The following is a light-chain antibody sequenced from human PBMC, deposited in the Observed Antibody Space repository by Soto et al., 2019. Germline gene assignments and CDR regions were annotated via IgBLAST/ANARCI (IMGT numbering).Light chain of an antibody. J-gene: IGLJ3*02. CDR2: ENN. CDR1: SYNIGNNY. CDR3: GTWDSSLSAHWV. V-gene: IGLV1-51*02. Sequence: QSVLTQPPSVSAAPGQTVTISCSGSSYNIGNNYVSWYQQLPGTAPKLLIYENNKRPSRTPDRFSGSKSGTSATLGITGLQTGDEADYYCGTWDSSLSAHWVFGGGTQLTVL.